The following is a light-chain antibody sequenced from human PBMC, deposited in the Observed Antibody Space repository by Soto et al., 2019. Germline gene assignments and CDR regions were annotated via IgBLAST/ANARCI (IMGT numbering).Light chain of an antibody. CDR1: QSVSSN. CDR2: GAS. J-gene: IGKJ1*01. V-gene: IGKV3-15*01. CDR3: QQYNNWPLT. Sequence: EIVMEHSPAAVSVSTRERGTLSCRASQSVSSNLAWYQQKPGQAPRLLIYGASTRATGIPARFSGSGSGTEFTLTISSLQSEDFAVYYCQQYNNWPLTFGQGTKVDIK.